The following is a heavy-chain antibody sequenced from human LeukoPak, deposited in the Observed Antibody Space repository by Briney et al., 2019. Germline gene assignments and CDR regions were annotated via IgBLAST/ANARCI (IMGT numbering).Heavy chain of an antibody. D-gene: IGHD6-13*01. CDR1: GLTFSNYA. Sequence: GGSLRLSCAASGLTFSNYAMSWVRQAPGKGLEWVSLVGGSGGGTFYADSVKGRFTISRDNSKNTLYLEMNSLRADDTAVYYCAKSGSSSRDYMDVWGKGTTVTVSS. J-gene: IGHJ6*03. CDR2: VGGSGGGT. V-gene: IGHV3-23*01. CDR3: AKSGSSSRDYMDV.